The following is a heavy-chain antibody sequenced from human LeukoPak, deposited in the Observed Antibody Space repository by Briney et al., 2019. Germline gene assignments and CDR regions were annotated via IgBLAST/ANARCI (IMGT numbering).Heavy chain of an antibody. CDR1: GFTFSSYE. CDR2: ISSSGSTI. V-gene: IGHV3-48*03. CDR3: ASAPHDWLLQVDY. J-gene: IGHJ4*02. D-gene: IGHD3-9*01. Sequence: GGSLRLSCAASGFTFSSYEMNWVRQAPGKGLEWVSYISSSGSTIYYADFVKGRFTISRDNAKNSLYLQMNSLRAEDTAVYYCASAPHDWLLQVDYWGQGTLVTVSS.